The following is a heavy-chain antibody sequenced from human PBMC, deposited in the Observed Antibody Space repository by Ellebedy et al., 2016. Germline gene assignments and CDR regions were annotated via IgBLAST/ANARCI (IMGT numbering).Heavy chain of an antibody. CDR3: AREPGEGSHP. Sequence: ASVKVSCXTSGYTFTSYDINWVRQATGQGLEWMGWMNPNNGNTVYAKKFRDRVLMTRNTAISTVYMELSSLRSDDTAVYYCAREPGEGSHPWGQGTLVTVSS. CDR1: GYTFTSYD. D-gene: IGHD1-26*01. CDR2: MNPNNGNT. V-gene: IGHV1-8*01. J-gene: IGHJ5*02.